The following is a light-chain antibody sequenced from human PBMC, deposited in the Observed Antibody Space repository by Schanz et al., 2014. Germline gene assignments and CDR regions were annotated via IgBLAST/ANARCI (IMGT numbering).Light chain of an antibody. V-gene: IGLV2-14*02. CDR2: EGS. J-gene: IGLJ3*02. CDR1: SSDVGNYNL. CDR3: SSYAGSNNLV. Sequence: QSALTQPASVSGSPGESITISCTGTSSDVGNYNLVSWYQQDAGKAPKLIIYEGSKRPSGVSHRFSGSKSGSTASLTVSGLQAEDEADYYCSSYAGSNNLVFGGGTKVTVL.